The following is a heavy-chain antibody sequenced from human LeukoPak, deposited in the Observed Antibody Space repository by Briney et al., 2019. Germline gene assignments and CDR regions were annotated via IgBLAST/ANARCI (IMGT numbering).Heavy chain of an antibody. CDR3: ASLIDYDFWSFDY. CDR2: IRYDGSNK. J-gene: IGHJ4*02. V-gene: IGHV3-30*02. CDR1: GFTFSSYG. D-gene: IGHD3-3*01. Sequence: PGGSLRLSCAASGFTFSSYGMHWVRQAPGKGLEWVAFIRYDGSNKYYADSVKGRFTISRDNSKNTLYLQMNSLRAEDTAVYYCASLIDYDFWSFDYWGQGTLVTVSS.